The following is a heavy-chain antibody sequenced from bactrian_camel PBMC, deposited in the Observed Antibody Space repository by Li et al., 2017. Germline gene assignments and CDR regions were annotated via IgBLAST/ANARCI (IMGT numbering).Heavy chain of an antibody. CDR3: TRETRWVGYHEFAEY. J-gene: IGHJ4*01. Sequence: HVQLVESGGGSVQAGGSLRLSCVVSEDTYNTPCMGWFRQAPGKEREGVAVIDGIDDDLTVVYKDSVKGRFTVSKDNAKNTLYLQLNSLTREDSTMYYCTRETRWVGYHEFAEYWGQGTQVTVS. CDR1: EDTYNTPC. V-gene: IGHV3S1*01. CDR2: IDGIDDDLTV. D-gene: IGHD5*01.